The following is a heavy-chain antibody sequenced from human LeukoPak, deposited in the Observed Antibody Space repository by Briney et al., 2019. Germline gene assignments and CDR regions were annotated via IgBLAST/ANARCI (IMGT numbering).Heavy chain of an antibody. D-gene: IGHD6-19*01. J-gene: IGHJ3*02. CDR1: GYTFTSYD. CDR3: AGGSSVAGTSAFDI. Sequence: ASVKVSCKASGYTFTSYDINWVRQATGQGLEWMGWMNPNSGNTGYAQKFQGRVTMTRNTSISTAYMELSSLRSEDAAVYYCAGGSSVAGTSAFDIWGQGTMVTVSS. V-gene: IGHV1-8*01. CDR2: MNPNSGNT.